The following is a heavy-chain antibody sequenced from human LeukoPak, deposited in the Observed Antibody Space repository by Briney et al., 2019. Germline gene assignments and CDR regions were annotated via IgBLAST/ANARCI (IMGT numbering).Heavy chain of an antibody. Sequence: SETLSLTCSVSGGSISSLYWSWIQQPPGKGLEWIGYIYYAGSTNYNPSLKSRVTMFVDMSKNQFSLRLSSVTAADTAVYYYARHRAYSSSSPFDYWGQGTLVTVSS. CDR3: ARHRAYSSSSPFDY. J-gene: IGHJ4*02. CDR1: GGSISSLY. D-gene: IGHD6-6*01. V-gene: IGHV4-59*08. CDR2: IYYAGST.